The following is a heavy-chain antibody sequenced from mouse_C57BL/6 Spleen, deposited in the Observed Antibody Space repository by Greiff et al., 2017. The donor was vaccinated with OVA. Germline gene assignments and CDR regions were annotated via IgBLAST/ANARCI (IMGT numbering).Heavy chain of an antibody. CDR1: GYTFTDYN. J-gene: IGHJ4*01. V-gene: IGHV1-18*01. CDR2: INPNNGGT. Sequence: VQLKESGPELVKPGASVKIPCKASGYTFTDYNMDWVKQSHGKSLEWIGDINPNNGGTIYNQKFKGKATLTVDKSSSTAYMELRSLTSEDTAVYYCARKGVLYYAMDYWGQGTSVTVSS. CDR3: ARKGVLYYAMDY.